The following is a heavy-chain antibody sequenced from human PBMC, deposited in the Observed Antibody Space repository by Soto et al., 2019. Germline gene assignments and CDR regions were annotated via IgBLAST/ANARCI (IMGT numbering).Heavy chain of an antibody. CDR2: IYWNDDK. CDR1: GFSVSARGVG. J-gene: IGHJ4*02. D-gene: IGHD3-16*01. CDR3: AHSPWGAAPDY. V-gene: IGHV2-5*01. Sequence: QITLKESGPTLVKPTQTLTLTCTVSGFSVSARGVGVGWIRQPPGKALVWLGIIYWNDDKRYSPSLKSRLTITKDTSTNQVVLTMTNMDPVDTATYYCAHSPWGAAPDYWGQGTLVTVSS.